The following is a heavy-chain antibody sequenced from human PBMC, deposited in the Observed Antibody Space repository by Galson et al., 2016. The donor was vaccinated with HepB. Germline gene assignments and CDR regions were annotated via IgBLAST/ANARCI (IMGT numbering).Heavy chain of an antibody. Sequence: SETLSLTCTVSGDSISSSLYYWGWVRQPPGKGLEWIGRFYYSGTTYYNPSLKSRITISVDTSKSQFSLKLSSVTAADTAVYYCARLGCTSASCFVMDWLDPWGQGTLVTVSS. V-gene: IGHV4-39*01. CDR3: ARLGCTSASCFVMDWLDP. D-gene: IGHD2-2*01. CDR2: FYYSGTT. CDR1: GDSISSSLYY. J-gene: IGHJ5*02.